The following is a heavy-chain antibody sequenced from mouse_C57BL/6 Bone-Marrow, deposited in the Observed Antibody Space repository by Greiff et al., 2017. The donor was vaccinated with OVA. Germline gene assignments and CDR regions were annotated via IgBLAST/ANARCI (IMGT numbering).Heavy chain of an antibody. J-gene: IGHJ1*03. CDR3: ARVALYYGSSWYFDV. D-gene: IGHD1-1*01. CDR2: ISYDGSN. CDR1: GYSITSGYY. Sequence: EVKVEESGPGLVKPSQSLSLTCSVTGYSITSGYYWNWIRQFPGNKLEWMGYISYDGSNNYNPSLKNRISITRDTSKNQFFLKLNSVTTEDTATYYCARVALYYGSSWYFDVWGTGTTVTVSS. V-gene: IGHV3-6*01.